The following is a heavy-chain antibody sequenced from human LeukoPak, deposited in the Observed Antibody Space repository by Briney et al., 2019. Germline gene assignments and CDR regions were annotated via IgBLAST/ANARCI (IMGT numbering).Heavy chain of an antibody. V-gene: IGHV4-30-4*08. CDR3: ARVHCSSTSCYTWGYFDY. Sequence: PSETLSLTCTVSGGSISSGDYYWSWIRQPPGKGLEWIGYIYYSGSTYYNPSLKSRVTISVDTSKNQFSLKLSSVTAADTAVYHCARVHCSSTSCYTWGYFDYWGQGTLVTVSS. D-gene: IGHD2-2*01. J-gene: IGHJ4*02. CDR1: GGSISSGDYY. CDR2: IYYSGST.